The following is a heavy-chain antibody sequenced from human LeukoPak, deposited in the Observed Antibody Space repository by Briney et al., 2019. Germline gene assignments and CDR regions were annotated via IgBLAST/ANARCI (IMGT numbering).Heavy chain of an antibody. D-gene: IGHD3-10*01. Sequence: ASVKVSCKASGYTFTSYDINWVRQATGQGLEWMGWMNPNSGNTGYAQKFQGRVTMARNTSISTAYMELSSLRSEDTAMYYCAREDRGVLIVDYWGQGTLVTVSS. CDR3: AREDRGVLIVDY. V-gene: IGHV1-8*01. J-gene: IGHJ4*02. CDR1: GYTFTSYD. CDR2: MNPNSGNT.